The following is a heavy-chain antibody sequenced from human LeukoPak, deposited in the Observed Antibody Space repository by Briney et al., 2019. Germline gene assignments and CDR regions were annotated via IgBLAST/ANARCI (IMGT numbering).Heavy chain of an antibody. D-gene: IGHD4-23*01. J-gene: IGHJ4*02. Sequence: GGSLRLSCAASGFTFGSYAMSWVRQAPGRGLERVSSLSPSGASIYYADSVKGRFSISRDNSKNTLYLQMNNLRAEDTALYYCAAGPYGGNTPFDYWGQGTLVTISS. V-gene: IGHV3-23*01. CDR3: AAGPYGGNTPFDY. CDR2: LSPSGASI. CDR1: GFTFGSYA.